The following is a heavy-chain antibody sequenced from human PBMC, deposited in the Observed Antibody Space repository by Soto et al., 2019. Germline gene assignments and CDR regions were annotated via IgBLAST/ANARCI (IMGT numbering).Heavy chain of an antibody. D-gene: IGHD3-10*01. V-gene: IGHV5-10-1*01. CDR1: GYSFTSDW. Sequence: GESLKISCKGSGYSFTSDWISWVRQMPGKGLEWMGRIDPSDSYTNYSPSFQGHVTISADKSISTAYLQWSSLKASDTAMYYCARDRGSYYYYGMDVWGQGTTVTVSS. J-gene: IGHJ6*02. CDR2: IDPSDSYT. CDR3: ARDRGSYYYYGMDV.